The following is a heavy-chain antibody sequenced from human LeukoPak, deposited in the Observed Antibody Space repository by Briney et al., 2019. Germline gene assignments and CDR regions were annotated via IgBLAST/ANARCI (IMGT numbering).Heavy chain of an antibody. V-gene: IGHV3-21*01. CDR2: IGISSNKI. J-gene: IGHJ4*02. CDR1: GFTLRSYT. CDR3: ARDPSSIVVVTALDY. Sequence: GGSLRLSCAASGFTLRSYTMNWVRQAPGKGLEWVSSIGISSNKIYYADSVKGRFIISRDNAKNSVYLQMNSLRAEDTAVYYCARDPSSIVVVTALDYWGQGTLVTVSS. D-gene: IGHD2-21*02.